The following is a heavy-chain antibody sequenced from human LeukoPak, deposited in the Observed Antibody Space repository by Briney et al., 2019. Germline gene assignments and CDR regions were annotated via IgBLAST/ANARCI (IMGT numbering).Heavy chain of an antibody. D-gene: IGHD5-18*01. J-gene: IGHJ4*02. CDR2: INPNSGGT. CDR1: GYTFTGYH. V-gene: IGHV1-2*02. Sequence: ASVKVSCKASGYTFTGYHMHWVRQAPGQGLEWMGWINPNSGGTNYAQKFQGRVTITADKSTSTAYMELSSLRSEDTAVYYCARGYVDTAMAFDYWGQGTLVTVSS. CDR3: ARGYVDTAMAFDY.